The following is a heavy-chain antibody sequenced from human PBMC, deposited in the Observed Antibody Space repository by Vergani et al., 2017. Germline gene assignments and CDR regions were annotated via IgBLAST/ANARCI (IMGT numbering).Heavy chain of an antibody. Sequence: EVQLLESGGGLVQPGGSRRLSCAGAGFTFDTYTMAYVRQAPGQGLEWVATISSGGGDIFYADSVKGRFTISRDNSKNTLFLQMNSLKDEDTAVYYCTTACGLYYLHGEYFQYWGRGTLVSVSS. V-gene: IGHV3-23*01. D-gene: IGHD3-10*01. J-gene: IGHJ1*01. CDR3: TTACGLYYLHGEYFQY. CDR1: GFTFDTYT. CDR2: ISSGGGDI.